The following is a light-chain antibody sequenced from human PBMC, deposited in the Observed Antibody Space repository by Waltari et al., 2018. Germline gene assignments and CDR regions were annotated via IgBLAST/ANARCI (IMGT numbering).Light chain of an antibody. V-gene: IGKV2-28*01. J-gene: IGKJ5*01. CDR2: LVS. CDR1: QSLVESNGYTY. CDR3: QQSYSTPSIT. Sequence: DIVMTQSPLSLPVTPGEPASISCRPSQSLVESNGYTYLDWYLQKPGQSPQLLIYLVSNRASGVPDRFSGSGSGTDFTLTISSLQPEDFATYYCQQSYSTPSITFGQGTRLEIK.